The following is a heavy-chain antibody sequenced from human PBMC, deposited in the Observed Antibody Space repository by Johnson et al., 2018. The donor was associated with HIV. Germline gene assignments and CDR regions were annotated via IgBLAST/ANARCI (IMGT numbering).Heavy chain of an antibody. J-gene: IGHJ3*02. V-gene: IGHV3-23*04. CDR3: ARGSLSGSPDI. Sequence: VQLVESGGGVVRPGGSLRLSCAASGFTFDDYGMSWVRQAPGKGLEWVSAISGSGGSTYYADSVKGRFTIARDNSKNTLYLQMNSLRAEDTAVYYCARGSLSGSPDIWGQGTMVTVSS. CDR1: GFTFDDYG. CDR2: ISGSGGST. D-gene: IGHD1-26*01.